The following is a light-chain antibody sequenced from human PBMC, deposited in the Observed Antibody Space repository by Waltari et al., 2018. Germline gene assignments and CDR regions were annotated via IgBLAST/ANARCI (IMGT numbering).Light chain of an antibody. CDR1: QSISKW. CDR2: EAS. V-gene: IGKV1-5*03. J-gene: IGKJ4*01. Sequence: DIRMTQSPSTLSASAGDRVIISCRASQSISKWLAWYQQKPGKAPKLLIYEASTLQSGVPSRFSGTGSGTDFTLTISSRQPDDFATYYCQQYNSYSLLTFGGGTKVEIK. CDR3: QQYNSYSLLT.